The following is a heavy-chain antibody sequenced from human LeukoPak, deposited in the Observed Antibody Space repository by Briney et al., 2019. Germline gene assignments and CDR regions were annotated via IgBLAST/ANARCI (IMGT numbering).Heavy chain of an antibody. CDR2: ISYDGSNK. V-gene: IGHV3-30*18. Sequence: PGRSLRLSCAASGFTFSSYGMHWVRQAPGKGLEWVAVISYDGSNKYYADSVKGRFTISRDNSKNTLYLQMNSLRAEDTAVYYCAKGGTYYDILTGYDYWGQGTLVTVSS. D-gene: IGHD3-9*01. J-gene: IGHJ4*02. CDR3: AKGGTYYDILTGYDY. CDR1: GFTFSSYG.